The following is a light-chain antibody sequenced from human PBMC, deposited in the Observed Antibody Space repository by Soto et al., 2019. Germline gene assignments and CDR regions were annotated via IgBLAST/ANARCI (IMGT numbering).Light chain of an antibody. CDR1: QDISNY. Sequence: DIQMTQSPSSLSASVGDRVTITCQASQDISNYLNWYQQKPGSAPKLLIYDASNLETGVPSRFSGGGSATYFTFTISSLQPEDIATYYCQQYDNLPLTFGGGTKVDIK. CDR2: DAS. CDR3: QQYDNLPLT. V-gene: IGKV1-33*01. J-gene: IGKJ4*01.